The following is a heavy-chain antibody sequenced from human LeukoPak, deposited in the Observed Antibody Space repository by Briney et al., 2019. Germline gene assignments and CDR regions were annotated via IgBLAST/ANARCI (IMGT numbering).Heavy chain of an antibody. Sequence: ASVKVSCKVSGYTLTELSMHWVRQAPGKGLEWMGGFDPEDGETIYAQKFQGRVTMTEDTSTDTAYMELSSLRSEDTAVYYCATHGYGDSDFDYWGQGTLVTVSS. V-gene: IGHV1-24*01. CDR1: GYTLTELS. J-gene: IGHJ4*02. D-gene: IGHD4-17*01. CDR3: ATHGYGDSDFDY. CDR2: FDPEDGET.